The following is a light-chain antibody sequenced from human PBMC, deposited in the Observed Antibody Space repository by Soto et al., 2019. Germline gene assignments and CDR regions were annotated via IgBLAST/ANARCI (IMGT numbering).Light chain of an antibody. CDR2: DAS. CDR3: QQYNSYWRT. V-gene: IGKV1-5*01. Sequence: DIQMTQSPSTLSASLGDRATLSCRASQSISSRLAWYQQKPGKAPKLLIFDASSWANGIPARFSGSGSGTEFTLTISSLQPDDFAIYYCQQYNSYWRTFGQGTKVDIK. CDR1: QSISSR. J-gene: IGKJ1*01.